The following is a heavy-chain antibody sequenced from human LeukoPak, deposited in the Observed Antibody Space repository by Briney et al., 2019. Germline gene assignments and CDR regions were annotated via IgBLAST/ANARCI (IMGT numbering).Heavy chain of an antibody. CDR1: GSSFGTYA. Sequence: AGGSLRLSCVASGSSFGTYAMSWVRQAAGKGLEWVSAISARGDRTYYADSVKRRFTISRDNSKNTLYVQMNSLRVEDTAAYFCVKEMSGYAYGDYWGQGALVTISS. CDR3: VKEMSGYAYGDY. D-gene: IGHD3-16*01. CDR2: ISARGDRT. J-gene: IGHJ4*02. V-gene: IGHV3-23*01.